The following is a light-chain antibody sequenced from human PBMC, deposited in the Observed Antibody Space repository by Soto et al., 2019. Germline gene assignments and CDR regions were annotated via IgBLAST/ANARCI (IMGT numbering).Light chain of an antibody. CDR3: TSYTGSSTLYV. V-gene: IGLV2-14*03. J-gene: IGLJ1*01. CDR2: DVS. Sequence: QSALTQPASVSGSPGQSITISCTGTSSDVGAYNSVSWYQHHPGKAPKLMIYDVSYRPSGVSNRFSGSKSGNTASLTVSGLQAEDEAHYYCTSYTGSSTLYVFGTGTKLTVL. CDR1: SSDVGAYNS.